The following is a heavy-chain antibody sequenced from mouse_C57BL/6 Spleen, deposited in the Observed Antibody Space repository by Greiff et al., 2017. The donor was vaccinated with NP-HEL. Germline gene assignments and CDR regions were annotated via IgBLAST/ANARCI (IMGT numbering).Heavy chain of an antibody. Sequence: EVKLMESGEGLVKPGGSLKLSCAASGFTFSSYAMSWVRQTPEKRLEWVAYISSGGDYIYYADTVKGRFTISRDNARNTLYLQMSSLKSEDTAMYYCTRKGNYPFAYWGQGTLVTVSA. V-gene: IGHV5-9-1*02. CDR1: GFTFSSYA. J-gene: IGHJ3*01. CDR2: ISSGGDYI. D-gene: IGHD2-1*01. CDR3: TRKGNYPFAY.